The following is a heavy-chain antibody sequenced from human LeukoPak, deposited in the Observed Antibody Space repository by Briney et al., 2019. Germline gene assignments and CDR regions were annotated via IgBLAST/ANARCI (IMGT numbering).Heavy chain of an antibody. D-gene: IGHD6-19*01. CDR2: INSDGSST. Sequence: GGSLRLSCAVSGFTFSSYWMHWVRQAPGKGLAWVSGINSDGSSTSYADSVKGRFTISRDNAKNTLYLQMNSLRAEDTAVYYCVREWAVAGTGFDYWGQGTLVTVSS. V-gene: IGHV3-74*01. J-gene: IGHJ4*02. CDR1: GFTFSSYW. CDR3: VREWAVAGTGFDY.